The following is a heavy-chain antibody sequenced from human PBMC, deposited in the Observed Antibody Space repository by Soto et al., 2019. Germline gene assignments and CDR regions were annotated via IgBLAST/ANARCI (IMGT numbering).Heavy chain of an antibody. CDR3: ASRPYDPTVTTFYFDY. V-gene: IGHV5-51*01. D-gene: IGHD4-17*01. J-gene: IGHJ4*02. Sequence: PGESLKISCKGSGYSFTSYWIGWVRQMPGKGLEWMGIIYPGDSDTRYSPSFQGQVTISADKSISTAYLQWSSLKASDTAMYYCASRPYDPTVTTFYFDYWGQGTLVTVSS. CDR2: IYPGDSDT. CDR1: GYSFTSYW.